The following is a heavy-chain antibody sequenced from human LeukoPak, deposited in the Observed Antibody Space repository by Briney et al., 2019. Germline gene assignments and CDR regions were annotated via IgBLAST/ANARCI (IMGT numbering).Heavy chain of an antibody. CDR2: IRSSGDAT. J-gene: IGHJ4*02. Sequence: HPGGSLRLSCAASGFTFSRHDMSWVRQAPGKGLEWVSYIRSSGDATYYADSVKGRFAISRDNSKSTVKLQMNSLRVEDTAVYYCVEGHFSNWGQGTLVTVST. D-gene: IGHD2-2*01. CDR3: VEGHFSN. CDR1: GFTFSRHD. V-gene: IGHV3-23*01.